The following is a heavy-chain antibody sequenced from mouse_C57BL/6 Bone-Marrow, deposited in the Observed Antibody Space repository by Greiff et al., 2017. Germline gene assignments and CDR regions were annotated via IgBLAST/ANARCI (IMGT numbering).Heavy chain of an antibody. V-gene: IGHV5-6*01. J-gene: IGHJ3*01. CDR2: ISSGGSYT. CDR3: ARHGDYYDYAWCAY. D-gene: IGHD2-4*01. CDR1: GFTFSSYG. Sequence: DVLLVESGGDLVKPGGSLKLSCAASGFTFSSYGMSWVRQTPDKRLEWVATISSGGSYTYYPDSVKGRFTISRDNAKNTLYLQMRRLKSEDTAMYYCARHGDYYDYAWCAYWGQGTLVTVSA.